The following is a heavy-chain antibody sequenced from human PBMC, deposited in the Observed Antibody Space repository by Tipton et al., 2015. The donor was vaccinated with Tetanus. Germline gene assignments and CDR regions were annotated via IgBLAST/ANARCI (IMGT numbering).Heavy chain of an antibody. J-gene: IGHJ5*02. CDR2: IYYSGST. V-gene: IGHV4-59*01. CDR1: GGSISSYY. D-gene: IGHD2-2*02. Sequence: TLSLTCTVSGGSISSYYWSWIRQPPGKGLEWIGYIYYSGSTNYNPSLKSRVTISVDKSKNQFSLKLSSVTAADTAVYYCASTPIVVVPAAIRAWGQGTLVTVSS. CDR3: ASTPIVVVPAAIRA.